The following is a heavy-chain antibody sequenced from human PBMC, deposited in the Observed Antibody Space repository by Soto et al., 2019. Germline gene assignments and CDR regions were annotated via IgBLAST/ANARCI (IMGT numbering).Heavy chain of an antibody. CDR3: ARGGVNDFWSGTNWFDP. CDR1: GGSISSGGYS. Sequence: PSETLSLTCAVSGGSISSGGYSWSWIRQPPGKGLEWIGYIYHSGSTYYNPSLKSRVTISVDRSKNQFSLKLSSVTAADTAVYYCARGGVNDFWSGTNWFDPWXQGTLVTVSS. V-gene: IGHV4-30-2*01. CDR2: IYHSGST. J-gene: IGHJ5*02. D-gene: IGHD3-3*01.